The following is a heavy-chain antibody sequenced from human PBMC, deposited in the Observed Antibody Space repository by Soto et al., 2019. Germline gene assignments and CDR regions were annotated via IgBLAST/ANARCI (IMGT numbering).Heavy chain of an antibody. CDR3: AREAHGMDV. Sequence: VQLVESGGAWVQPGGSLRLSCAASGFTFGNYWMTWVRQAPGKGLEWVANIDLDGNEKYYVDSVEGRFTISRDNAKNSLDLQMNSLRVEDTAVYYCAREAHGMDVWGHGTTVTVSS. CDR1: GFTFGNYW. J-gene: IGHJ6*02. CDR2: IDLDGNEK. V-gene: IGHV3-7*01.